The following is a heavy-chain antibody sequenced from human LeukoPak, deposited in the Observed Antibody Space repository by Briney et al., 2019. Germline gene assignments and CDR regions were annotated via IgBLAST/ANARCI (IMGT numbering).Heavy chain of an antibody. Sequence: RPGGSLRLSCAASGFRFSGYVMSWVRQAPGKGLEYVSSIDFSDDGASYYADSVKGRFTISRDNSKNTLFLQMNSLRAEDTAFYSCARVDSGNYDYWGQGTLLTVSS. V-gene: IGHV3-23*01. CDR1: GFRFSGYV. CDR3: ARVDSGNYDY. J-gene: IGHJ4*02. CDR2: IDFSDDGAS. D-gene: IGHD1-26*01.